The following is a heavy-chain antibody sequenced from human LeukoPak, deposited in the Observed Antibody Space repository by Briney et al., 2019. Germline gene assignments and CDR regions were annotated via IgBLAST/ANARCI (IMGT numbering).Heavy chain of an antibody. CDR2: IIPIFGTA. CDR3: ARDLWSGCGGGSCYFSWFDP. Sequence: ASVKVSCKASGGTFSSYAISWVRQAPGQGLEWMGGIIPIFGTANYAQKFQGRVTITADESTSTAYMELSSLRSEDTAVYYCARDLWSGCGGGSCYFSWFDPWGQGTLVTVSS. D-gene: IGHD2-15*01. V-gene: IGHV1-69*01. J-gene: IGHJ5*02. CDR1: GGTFSSYA.